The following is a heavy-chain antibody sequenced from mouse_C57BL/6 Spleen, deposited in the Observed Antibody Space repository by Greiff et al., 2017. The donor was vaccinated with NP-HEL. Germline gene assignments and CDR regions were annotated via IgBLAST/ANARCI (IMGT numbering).Heavy chain of an antibody. CDR1: GYTFTSYG. J-gene: IGHJ1*03. CDR3: ARYSSGYDWYFDV. Sequence: VKLVESGAELARPGASVKLSCKASGYTFTSYGISWVKQRTGQGLEWIGEIYPRSGNTYYNEKFKGKATLTADKSSSTAYMELRSLTSEDSAVYFCARYSSGYDWYFDVWGTGTTVTVSS. V-gene: IGHV1-81*01. D-gene: IGHD3-2*02. CDR2: IYPRSGNT.